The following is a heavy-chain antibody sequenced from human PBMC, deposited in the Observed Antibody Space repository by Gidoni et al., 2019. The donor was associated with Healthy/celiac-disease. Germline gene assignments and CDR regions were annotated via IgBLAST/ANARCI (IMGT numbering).Heavy chain of an antibody. V-gene: IGHV3-73*01. J-gene: IGHJ4*02. CDR1: GFNCSGSA. Sequence: EVQPVESGVGMVQPGGSLKLSCAAPGFNCSGSAMHWVRQSSGKGLEWVGRIRSKANSYATAYAASVKGRFTISRDDSKNTAYLQMNSLKTEDTAVYYCTRRSGSYGQDYWGQGTLVTVSS. CDR2: IRSKANSYAT. D-gene: IGHD1-26*01. CDR3: TRRSGSYGQDY.